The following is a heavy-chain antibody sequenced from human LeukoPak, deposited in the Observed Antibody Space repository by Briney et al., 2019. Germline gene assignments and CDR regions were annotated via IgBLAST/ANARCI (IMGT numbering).Heavy chain of an antibody. D-gene: IGHD3-10*01. CDR3: ATGLLWFGFHY. V-gene: IGHV1-24*01. J-gene: IGHJ4*02. CDR2: FDPEDGET. Sequence: GASVKVSCKVSGYTLTELSMHWVRQAPGKGLEWMGGFDPEDGETIYAQKFQGRVTMIEDTSTDTAYMELSSLRSEDTAVYYCATGLLWFGFHYWGQGTLVTVSS. CDR1: GYTLTELS.